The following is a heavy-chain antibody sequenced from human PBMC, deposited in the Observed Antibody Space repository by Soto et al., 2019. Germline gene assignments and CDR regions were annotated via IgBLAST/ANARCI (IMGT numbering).Heavy chain of an antibody. CDR2: IHSSGSI. J-gene: IGHJ1*01. CDR3: ARDLDGLHDDTSGPFPRPG. Sequence: SETLSLTCTVSGGSISSDDYYWSWIRQAPGRGLEWIGYIHSSGSIYYNPSLKSRATMSIDTAGNQFSLKVSSVTVADTAVYYCARDLDGLHDDTSGPFPRPGWGQGTLVTVPS. V-gene: IGHV4-30-4*01. D-gene: IGHD3-22*01. CDR1: GGSISSDDYY.